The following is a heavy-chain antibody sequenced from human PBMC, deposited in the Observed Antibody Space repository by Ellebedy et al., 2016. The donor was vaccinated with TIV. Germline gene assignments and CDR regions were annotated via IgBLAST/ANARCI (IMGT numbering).Heavy chain of an antibody. CDR2: IRQDGTEE. Sequence: GESLKISCVASGFTFSTYWMNWVRQAPGKGLEWVANIRQDGTEENYVDSVKGRFVVSRDNAKNSLYLQMNSLRAEDTAMYYCARDIVFPGIAFDIWGRGTMVTVSS. CDR3: ARDIVFPGIAFDI. D-gene: IGHD2-21*01. CDR1: GFTFSTYW. J-gene: IGHJ3*02. V-gene: IGHV3-7*01.